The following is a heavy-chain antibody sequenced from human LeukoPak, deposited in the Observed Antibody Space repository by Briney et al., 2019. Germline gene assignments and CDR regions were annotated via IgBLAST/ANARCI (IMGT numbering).Heavy chain of an antibody. CDR3: ATRHSSSSGVDY. CDR2: IRYDGSNK. J-gene: IGHJ4*02. Sequence: GGSLRLSCAASGFTFSNNGMHWVRQAPGKGLEWMAFIRYDGSNKYYADSVKGRFTISRDNSKNTLYLQMNSLRAEDTAVYHCATRHSSSSGVDYWGQGTMVTVSS. V-gene: IGHV3-30*02. D-gene: IGHD6-6*01. CDR1: GFTFSNNG.